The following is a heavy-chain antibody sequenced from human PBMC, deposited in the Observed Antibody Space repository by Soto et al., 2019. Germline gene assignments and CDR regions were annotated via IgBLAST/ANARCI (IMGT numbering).Heavy chain of an antibody. D-gene: IGHD1-26*01. J-gene: IGHJ5*02. V-gene: IGHV1-18*01. CDR1: GYTFTRYG. Sequence: QVQLVQSGAEVKKPGASVKVSCKASGYTFTRYGITWVRQAPGQGLEWMGWISVDNVKTKYAQKIQGRASMTTDKSTITAYVELKRLRSEDTAVYYCARLISGTYSDWFDPWGQGTLVTVSS. CDR3: ARLISGTYSDWFDP. CDR2: ISVDNVKT.